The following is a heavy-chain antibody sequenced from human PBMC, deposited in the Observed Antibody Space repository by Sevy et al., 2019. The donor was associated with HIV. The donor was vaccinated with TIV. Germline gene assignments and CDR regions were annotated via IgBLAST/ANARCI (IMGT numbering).Heavy chain of an antibody. Sequence: GGSLRLSCAASVFTFSSYSMNWVRQAPGKGLEWVSSISSSSSYIYYADSVKGRFTISRDNAKNSLYLQMNSLRAEDTAVYYCARYYYDSSGFNYYYYYGMDVWGQGTTVTVSS. CDR2: ISSSSSYI. CDR1: VFTFSSYS. J-gene: IGHJ6*02. D-gene: IGHD3-22*01. CDR3: ARYYYDSSGFNYYYYYGMDV. V-gene: IGHV3-21*01.